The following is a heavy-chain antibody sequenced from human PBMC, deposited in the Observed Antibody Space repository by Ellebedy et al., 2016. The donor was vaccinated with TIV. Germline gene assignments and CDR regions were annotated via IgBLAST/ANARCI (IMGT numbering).Heavy chain of an antibody. D-gene: IGHD2-21*02. CDR1: GFTFRSYW. J-gene: IGHJ4*02. Sequence: GESLKISCAASGFTFRSYWMHSVRQAPGNGPLWVSRINSDGSSTIYADSVKGRFTISRDNAKNTLYLQMNSLRAEDTDLNYCARNRYCSAGDCNDLGYWGQGTLVTVSS. CDR3: ARNRYCSAGDCNDLGY. V-gene: IGHV3-74*01. CDR2: INSDGSST.